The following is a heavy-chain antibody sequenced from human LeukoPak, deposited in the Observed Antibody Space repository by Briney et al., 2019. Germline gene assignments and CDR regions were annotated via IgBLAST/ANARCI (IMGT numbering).Heavy chain of an antibody. J-gene: IGHJ3*02. CDR2: IKEDGREK. Sequence: PGGSLRLSCVGSGFIFSRYWMTWVRQAPGKELEWVANIKEDGREKYLLDSVEGRFTISRDNAKNSLYLQMNSLRVEDTAVYYCARVGYSRSWHSGSAFDIWGQGTMVTVSS. CDR1: GFIFSRYW. V-gene: IGHV3-7*01. D-gene: IGHD6-13*01. CDR3: ARVGYSRSWHSGSAFDI.